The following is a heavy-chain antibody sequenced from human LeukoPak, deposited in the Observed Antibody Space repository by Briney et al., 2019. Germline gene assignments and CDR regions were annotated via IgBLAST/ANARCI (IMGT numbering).Heavy chain of an antibody. D-gene: IGHD7-27*01. CDR3: ATLWGGLGDI. Sequence: PGGSLRLSRAASGFTVSSHYMSWFRQAPGKGLEWVSAIYRDGRTFYADAVKGRFTISRDNPKNTLYLQMKSLRAEDTALYYCATLWGGLGDIWGQGTVVTVS. CDR1: GFTVSSHY. V-gene: IGHV3-53*01. CDR2: IYRDGRT. J-gene: IGHJ3*02.